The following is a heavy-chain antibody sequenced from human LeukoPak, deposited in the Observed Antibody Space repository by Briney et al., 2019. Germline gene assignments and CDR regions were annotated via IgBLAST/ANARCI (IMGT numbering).Heavy chain of an antibody. V-gene: IGHV3-23*01. CDR1: GFTFSSYD. CDR3: AKDVRRVPNTFPY. CDR2: ISGSGGST. Sequence: GSLRLSCAASGFTFSSYDMSWVRQAPGKGLEWVSAISGSGGSTYYGASVKGRFPISTDNSKNTLYLHMNSLRAEDTAVYYCAKDVRRVPNTFPYWGQGTLVTVSS. D-gene: IGHD2/OR15-2a*01. J-gene: IGHJ4*02.